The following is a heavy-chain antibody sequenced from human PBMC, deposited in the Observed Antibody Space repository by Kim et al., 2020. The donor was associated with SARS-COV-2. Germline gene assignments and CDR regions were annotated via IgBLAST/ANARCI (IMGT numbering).Heavy chain of an antibody. Sequence: ASVKVSCKASGYTFTSYYMHWVRRAPGQGLEWMGIINPSGGSTSYAQKFQGRVTMTRDTSTSTVYMELSSLRSEDTAVYYCARGGFDTAMVNGYYYGMDVWGQGTTVTVSS. D-gene: IGHD5-18*01. CDR3: ARGGFDTAMVNGYYYGMDV. V-gene: IGHV1-46*01. CDR2: INPSGGST. J-gene: IGHJ6*02. CDR1: GYTFTSYY.